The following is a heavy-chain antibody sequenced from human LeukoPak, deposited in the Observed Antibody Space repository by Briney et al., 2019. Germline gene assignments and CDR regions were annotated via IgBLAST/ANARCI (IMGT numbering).Heavy chain of an antibody. CDR2: ISSSSSYI. J-gene: IGHJ4*02. CDR1: GFTFSSYS. Sequence: PGGSLRLSCAASGFTFSSYSMNWVRQAPGKGLEWVSSISSSSSYIYYADSVKGRFTISRDNAKNSLYLQMNSLRAEDTALNYCARGLLGLSPEYYFDYWGQGTLVTVSS. D-gene: IGHD3-16*01. V-gene: IGHV3-21*04. CDR3: ARGLLGLSPEYYFDY.